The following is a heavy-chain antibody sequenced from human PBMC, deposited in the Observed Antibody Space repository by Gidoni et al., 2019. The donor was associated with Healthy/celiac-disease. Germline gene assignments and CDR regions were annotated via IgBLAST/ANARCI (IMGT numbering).Heavy chain of an antibody. CDR3: AKDLAKELITIFGVFSPPFDP. J-gene: IGHJ5*02. Sequence: EVQLLESGGGLVQPGGSLRLSCAASGFTFSSDARSRVRQAPGKGLEWVSAISGSGGRTYYADSVKGRFTISSDNSKNTLYLQMNSLRAEDTAVYYCAKDLAKELITIFGVFSPPFDPWGQGTLVTVSS. D-gene: IGHD3-3*01. V-gene: IGHV3-23*01. CDR1: GFTFSSDA. CDR2: ISGSGGRT.